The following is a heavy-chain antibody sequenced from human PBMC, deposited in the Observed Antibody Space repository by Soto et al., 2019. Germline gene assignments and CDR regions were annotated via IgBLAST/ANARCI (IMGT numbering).Heavy chain of an antibody. CDR1: GFTFSSYS. D-gene: IGHD6-19*01. V-gene: IGHV3-48*01. CDR3: ARVLVAGSYYYYYYYMDV. J-gene: IGHJ6*03. Sequence: EVQLVESGGGLVQPGGSLRLSCAASGFTFSSYSMNWVRQAPGKGLEWVSYISSSSSTIYYADSVKGRFTISRDNAKNSLYLQMNSLGAEDTAVYYCARVLVAGSYYYYYYYMDVWGKGTTVTVSS. CDR2: ISSSSSTI.